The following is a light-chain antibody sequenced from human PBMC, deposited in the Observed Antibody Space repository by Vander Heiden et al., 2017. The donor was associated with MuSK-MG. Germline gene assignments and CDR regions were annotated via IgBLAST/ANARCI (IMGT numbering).Light chain of an antibody. J-gene: IGLJ2*01. CDR2: DVS. CDR3: SSYTTASPI. V-gene: IGLV2-14*03. CDR1: SSDIGTYNF. Sequence: QSALTQPASVSGSPGQSITISCTGTSSDIGTYNFVSWYQQHPGKAPKLILYDVSTRPSGVSDRFSGSKSGNTASLIISGLQAEDEADYYCSSYTTASPIFGGGTKLTVL.